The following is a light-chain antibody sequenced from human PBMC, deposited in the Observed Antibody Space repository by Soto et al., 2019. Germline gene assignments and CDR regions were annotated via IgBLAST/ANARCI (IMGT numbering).Light chain of an antibody. CDR3: QQRSNWPIT. Sequence: EIVLTQSPSTLSVSPGETATLSCRASHSVSGYIGWYQQKPGQAPRLLIYADSNGATGIPARFSGSGSGTDFTLTISSLEPADFAVYYCQQRSNWPITFGQGTRVEIK. V-gene: IGKV3-11*01. J-gene: IGKJ5*01. CDR1: HSVSGY. CDR2: ADS.